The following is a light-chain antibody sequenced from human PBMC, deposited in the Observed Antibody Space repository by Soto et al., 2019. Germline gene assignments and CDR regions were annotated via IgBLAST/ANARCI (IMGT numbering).Light chain of an antibody. J-gene: IGKJ1*01. Sequence: EIVLTQSPGTLSLSPGERATLSCRASQSVSSNYLAWYQQRPGQAPRLLIYDAPTRATGVPDRFSGSGSGTDFTLTISRLEPEDFVVYYCHQYGGSPGTLGQGTKVEIK. CDR2: DAP. CDR1: QSVSSNY. CDR3: HQYGGSPGT. V-gene: IGKV3-20*01.